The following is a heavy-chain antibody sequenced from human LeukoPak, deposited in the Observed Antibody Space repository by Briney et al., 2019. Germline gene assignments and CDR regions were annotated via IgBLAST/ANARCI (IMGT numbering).Heavy chain of an antibody. CDR3: ARDVYEQWLPGAFDY. CDR1: GGSISSYH. D-gene: IGHD6-19*01. CDR2: IYTPGGT. Sequence: SETLSLTCTVSGGSISSYHWSWLRQPAGKGLEWIGHIYTPGGTKYNPSLKSRVTMSVDTSKNQFSLKLSSVTASDTAVYYCARDVYEQWLPGAFDYWGQGTLVTVSS. V-gene: IGHV4-4*07. J-gene: IGHJ4*02.